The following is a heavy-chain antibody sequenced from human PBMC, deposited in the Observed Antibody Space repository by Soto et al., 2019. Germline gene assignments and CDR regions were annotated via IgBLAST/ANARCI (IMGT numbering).Heavy chain of an antibody. CDR2: ISAYNGNT. Sequence: AAVKVSCKASGYTFTSYVISWVRQAPGQGLEWMGWISAYNGNTNYAQKLQGRDTMTTDTSTSTAYMELRSLRSDDTAVYYCARDAGGMNWFDPWGQGTLVTVSS. CDR1: GYTFTSYV. J-gene: IGHJ5*02. V-gene: IGHV1-18*04. CDR3: ARDAGGMNWFDP.